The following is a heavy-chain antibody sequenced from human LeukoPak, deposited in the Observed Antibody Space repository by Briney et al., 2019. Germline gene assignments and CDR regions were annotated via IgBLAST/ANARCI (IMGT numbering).Heavy chain of an antibody. J-gene: IGHJ4*02. CDR3: ARDRLEAVTDDDYFDY. V-gene: IGHV3-30-3*01. CDR2: ISYDGSNK. Sequence: GGSLRLSCAASGFTFSSYAMHWVRQAPGKGLEWVAVISYDGSNKYYADSVKGRFTISRDNSKNTLYLQMNSLRAEDTGVYYCARDRLEAVTDDDYFDYWGQGTLVTVSS. CDR1: GFTFSSYA. D-gene: IGHD2-21*02.